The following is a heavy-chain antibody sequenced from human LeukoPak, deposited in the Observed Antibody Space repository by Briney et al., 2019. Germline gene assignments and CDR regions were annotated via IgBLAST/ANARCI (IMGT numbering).Heavy chain of an antibody. CDR2: INHSGST. J-gene: IGHJ4*02. CDR3: ARGGDDYSLAPPLDY. CDR1: GGSIRSSYYY. V-gene: IGHV4-39*07. D-gene: IGHD4-11*01. Sequence: SETLSLTCTVSGGSIRSSYYYWGWIRQPPGKGLEWIGEINHSGSTNYNPSLKSRVTISVDTSKNQFSLKLSSVTAADTAVYYCARGGDDYSLAPPLDYWGQGTLVTVSS.